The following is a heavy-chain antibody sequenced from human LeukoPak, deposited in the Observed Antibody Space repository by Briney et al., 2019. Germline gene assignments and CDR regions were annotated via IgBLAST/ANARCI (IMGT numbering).Heavy chain of an antibody. D-gene: IGHD5-24*01. CDR2: IYDTGST. V-gene: IGHV4-59*01. Sequence: SETLSLTCTVSGGSISNYYWAWIRQPPGKGLEWFGYIYDTGSTKYNPSLKSRLTISLHTSRNQFSLNLSSLTAADTAIYYCARVRNYPDAFDIWGQGRMVTVSS. J-gene: IGHJ3*02. CDR1: GGSISNYY. CDR3: ARVRNYPDAFDI.